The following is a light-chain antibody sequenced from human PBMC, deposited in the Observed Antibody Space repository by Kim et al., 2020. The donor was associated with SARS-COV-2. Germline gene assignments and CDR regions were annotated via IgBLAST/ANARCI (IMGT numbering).Light chain of an antibody. CDR2: WAS. Sequence: DIVMTQSPDPLAVSLGERATINCKSSQSVLYSSNNKNYLAWYQQKPGQPPKLLIYWASTRESGVPDRFSGSGSGTDFTLTISSLQAEDVAVYYCQQYYSTPPVTFGGGTKVDIK. J-gene: IGKJ4*01. CDR1: QSVLYSSNNKNY. CDR3: QQYYSTPPVT. V-gene: IGKV4-1*01.